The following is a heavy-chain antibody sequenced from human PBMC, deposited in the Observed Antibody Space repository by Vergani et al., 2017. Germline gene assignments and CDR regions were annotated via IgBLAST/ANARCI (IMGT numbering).Heavy chain of an antibody. CDR1: GFTFNQYG. V-gene: IGHV3-33*01. CDR3: ARDLRLLYNRFDP. D-gene: IGHD1-14*01. J-gene: IGHJ5*02. Sequence: QVHLVESGGGVVQPGRSLRLSCAASGFTFNQYGMHWVRQAPGKGLEWVAVTWYDGNNKQYADSVKGRFTISRDNSKSTMYLQMNSLRDEDTGVDYCARDLRLLYNRFDPWGQGTLVTVSS. CDR2: TWYDGNNK.